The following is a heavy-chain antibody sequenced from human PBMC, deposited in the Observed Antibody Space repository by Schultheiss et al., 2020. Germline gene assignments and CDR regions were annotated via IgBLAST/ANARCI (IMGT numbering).Heavy chain of an antibody. CDR1: GGSISSYY. V-gene: IGHV4-59*12. CDR3: ARRVYSSGCLAV. CDR2: IYHSGST. J-gene: IGHJ4*02. Sequence: SETLSLTCTVSGGSISSYYWSWIRQPPGKGLEWIGSIYHSGSTNYNPSLKSRVAMSVDKSKNQFSLKLSSVTAADTAVYYCARRVYSSGCLAVWGQGTLVTVSS. D-gene: IGHD6-19*01.